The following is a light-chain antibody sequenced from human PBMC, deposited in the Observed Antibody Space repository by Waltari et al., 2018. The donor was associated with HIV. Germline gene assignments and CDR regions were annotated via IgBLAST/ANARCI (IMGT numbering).Light chain of an antibody. V-gene: IGKV1-16*02. CDR2: GAS. CDR1: HDIDNY. J-gene: IGKJ3*01. Sequence: DIQMTQSPSALSASVGDRVTITCRASHDIDNYLAWFQQKAGKAPKSLIYGASILQSGVPAKCSGSGSGSHFTLTINNLQPEDVATYFCQHYNFYPFTFRPGTKV. CDR3: QHYNFYPFT.